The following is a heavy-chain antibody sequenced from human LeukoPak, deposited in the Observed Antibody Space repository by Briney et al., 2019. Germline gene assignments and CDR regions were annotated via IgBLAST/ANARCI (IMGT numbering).Heavy chain of an antibody. V-gene: IGHV3-30*04. CDR3: ARDHESGCSSTSCYGWFDP. Sequence: GGSLRLSCAASGFTFSSYAMHWVRQAPGKGLEWVAVISYDGGNKYYADSVKGRFTISRDNSKNTLYLQMNSLRAEDTAVYYCARDHESGCSSTSCYGWFDPWGQGTLVTVSS. CDR2: ISYDGGNK. CDR1: GFTFSSYA. J-gene: IGHJ5*02. D-gene: IGHD2-2*01.